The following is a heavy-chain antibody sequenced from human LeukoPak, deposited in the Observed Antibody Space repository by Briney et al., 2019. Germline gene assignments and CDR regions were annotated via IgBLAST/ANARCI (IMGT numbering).Heavy chain of an antibody. CDR3: ARTAPFFDY. CDR1: GYSFTSYY. CDR2: IFPGDSDT. J-gene: IGHJ4*02. Sequence: GESLKISCKGSGYSFTSYYIVWVRQMPGKGLEWMGIIFPGDSDTRYSPSFQGQVTFSADKSINTAYLQWSSLKASDTAMYCCARTAPFFDYWGQGTLVTVSS. V-gene: IGHV5-51*01.